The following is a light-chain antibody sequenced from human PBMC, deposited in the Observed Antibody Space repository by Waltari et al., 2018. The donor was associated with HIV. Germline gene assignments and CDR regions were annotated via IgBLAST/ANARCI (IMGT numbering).Light chain of an antibody. CDR2: EVT. CDR3: SSFAGTHKL. J-gene: IGLJ2*01. Sequence: QSALTQSPYASGSPGQSVNIPCTGANGDLSSYNYVSWYQQHSDRPPKLIMFEVTKRPSGVPDRFSGSKSGNTASLFVSGLQPEDEATYFCSSFAGTHKLFGGGTKLTVL. V-gene: IGLV2-8*01. CDR1: NGDLSSYNY.